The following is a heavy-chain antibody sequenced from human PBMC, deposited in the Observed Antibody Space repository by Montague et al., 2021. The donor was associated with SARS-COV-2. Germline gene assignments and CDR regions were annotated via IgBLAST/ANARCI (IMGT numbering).Heavy chain of an antibody. CDR2: TYYRSNWYN. CDR3: ARDPRWRYGYGMDV. Sequence: CAISGDSVSSDSAAWNWVRQSPSRGLEWLGRTYYRSNWYNDHAVSVKSRITIKSDTSKNQISLQLNSVTPEDTAVYYCARDPRWRYGYGMDVWGQGTTVTVSS. D-gene: IGHD3-16*01. CDR1: GDSVSSDSAA. V-gene: IGHV6-1*01. J-gene: IGHJ6*02.